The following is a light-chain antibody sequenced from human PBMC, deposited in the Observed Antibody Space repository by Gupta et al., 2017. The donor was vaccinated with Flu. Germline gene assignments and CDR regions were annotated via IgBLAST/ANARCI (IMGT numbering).Light chain of an antibody. CDR2: GAS. J-gene: IGKJ1*01. CDR3: QESHSTPWT. Sequence: SPSSLSASVGDKVTITCRASETITRYLNWYQQKPGKAPKLLIFGASRLQSGVPSRFSGSGSGTDFTLTISDLQSEDFAIYYCQESHSTPWTFGQGTKVEVK. V-gene: IGKV1-39*01. CDR1: ETITRY.